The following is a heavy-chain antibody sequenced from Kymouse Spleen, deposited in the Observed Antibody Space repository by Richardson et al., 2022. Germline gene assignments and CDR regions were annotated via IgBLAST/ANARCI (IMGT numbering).Heavy chain of an antibody. J-gene: IGHJ4*02. CDR1: GFTFSGSA. Sequence: EVQLVESGGGLVQPGGSLKLSCAASGFTFSGSAMHWVRQASGKGLEWVGRIRSKANSYATAYAASVKGRFTISRDDSKNTAYLQMNSLKTEDTAVYYCTRELYIAVVFDYWGQGTLVTVSS. D-gene: IGHD6-19*01. V-gene: IGHV3-73*02. CDR2: IRSKANSYAT. CDR3: TRELYIAVVFDY.